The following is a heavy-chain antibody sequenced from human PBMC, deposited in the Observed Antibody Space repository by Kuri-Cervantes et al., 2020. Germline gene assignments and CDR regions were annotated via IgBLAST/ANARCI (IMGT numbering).Heavy chain of an antibody. Sequence: ASVKVSCKVSGYTFTSYGISWVRQAPGQGLEWMGWISAYNGNTNYAQKLQGRVTMTTDTSTSTAYMELRSLRSDDTAVYYCARAGYCSGGSCHAFDIWGQGTMVTVSS. D-gene: IGHD2-15*01. CDR2: ISAYNGNT. CDR3: ARAGYCSGGSCHAFDI. J-gene: IGHJ3*02. V-gene: IGHV1-18*01. CDR1: GYTFTSYG.